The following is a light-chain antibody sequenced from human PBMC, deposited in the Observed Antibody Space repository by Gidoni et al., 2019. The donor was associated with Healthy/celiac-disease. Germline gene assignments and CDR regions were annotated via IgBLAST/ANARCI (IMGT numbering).Light chain of an antibody. CDR1: QDISNY. CDR3: RQYDNLHIT. J-gene: IGKJ5*01. CDR2: DEA. V-gene: IGKV1-33*01. Sequence: DTQMTQSPSSLSASVGDRVTITCEASQDISNYLNWYQQKPGKAPKILIYDEATLETGVPSRCSRSRSGTDFTFTISSLQPEDIATYYCRQYDNLHITFGQGTRLEIK.